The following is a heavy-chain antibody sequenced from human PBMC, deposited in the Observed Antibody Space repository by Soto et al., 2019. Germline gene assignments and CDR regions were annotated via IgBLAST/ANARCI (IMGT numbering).Heavy chain of an antibody. D-gene: IGHD3-3*01. Sequence: GGSLRLSCAASGFTFSSYGMHWVRQAPGKGLEWVAVISYDGSNKYYADSVKGRFTISRDNSKNTLYLQMNSLRAEDTAVYYCAKEVTIFGVVAYGMDVWGQGTTVTV. J-gene: IGHJ6*02. V-gene: IGHV3-30*18. CDR3: AKEVTIFGVVAYGMDV. CDR1: GFTFSSYG. CDR2: ISYDGSNK.